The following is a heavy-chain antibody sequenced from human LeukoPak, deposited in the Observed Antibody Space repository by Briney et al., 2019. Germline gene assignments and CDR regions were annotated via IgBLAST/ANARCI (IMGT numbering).Heavy chain of an antibody. D-gene: IGHD3-9*01. CDR1: GFTFNTFN. CDR2: ITSGGDYI. V-gene: IGHV3-21*01. CDR3: ARGHYDVLAASYKWTPDY. J-gene: IGHJ4*02. Sequence: PGGSLRLSCAASGFTFNTFNMNWVRQAPGKGLEWVSSITSGGDYIYYADSVKGRFTTSRDNAKNSLSLQLNSLRVEDTAVYYCARGHYDVLAASYKWTPDYWGQGTLVSVSS.